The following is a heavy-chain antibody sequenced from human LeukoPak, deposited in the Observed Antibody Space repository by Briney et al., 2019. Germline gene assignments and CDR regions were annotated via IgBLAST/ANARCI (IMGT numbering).Heavy chain of an antibody. CDR3: ARGGTYYYQYYYMDV. J-gene: IGHJ6*03. CDR1: QFTFSSHA. D-gene: IGHD3-16*01. V-gene: IGHV3-30*01. CDR2: MSFDGSHI. Sequence: GGSLRLSCAASQFTFSSHAMNWVRQAPGKGLDWVAVMSFDGSHIYYADSVKGRFTISRDNSNNTLFLQTNSLNADDTAVYYCARGGTYYYQYYYMDVWGKGTTVTVSS.